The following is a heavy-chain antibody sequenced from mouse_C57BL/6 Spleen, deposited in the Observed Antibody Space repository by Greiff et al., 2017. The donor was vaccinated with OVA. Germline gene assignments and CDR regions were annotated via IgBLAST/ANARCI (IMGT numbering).Heavy chain of an antibody. V-gene: IGHV5-16*01. CDR1: GFTFSDYY. J-gene: IGHJ4*01. Sequence: EVQLQESEGGLVQPGSSMKLSCTASGFTFSDYYMAWVRQVPEKGLEWVANINYDGSSTYYLDSLKSRFIISRDNAKNILYLQMSSLKSEDTATYYCARVYYYAMDYWGQGTSVTVSS. CDR3: ARVYYYAMDY. CDR2: INYDGSST.